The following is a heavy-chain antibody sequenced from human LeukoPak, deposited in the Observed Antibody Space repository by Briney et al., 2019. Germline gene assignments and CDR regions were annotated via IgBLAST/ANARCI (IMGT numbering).Heavy chain of an antibody. Sequence: GGSLRLSCAASGFTFSTCWMSWVRQAPGGGLEWVANINPDGRTTLYVDSVNGRFTISRDNAKNSLYLQMNSLRAEDTAVYYCARSPKGSPRAFDYWGQGTLVTVSS. CDR1: GFTFSTCW. CDR3: ARSPKGSPRAFDY. J-gene: IGHJ4*02. CDR2: INPDGRTT. V-gene: IGHV3-7*01.